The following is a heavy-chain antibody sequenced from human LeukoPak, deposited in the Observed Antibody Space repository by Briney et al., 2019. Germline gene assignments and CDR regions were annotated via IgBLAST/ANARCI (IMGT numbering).Heavy chain of an antibody. D-gene: IGHD3-22*01. CDR3: ARDSSELIDY. CDR2: IKQDGSEK. Sequence: GRSLRLSCAASGFTFSSYGMHWVRQAPGKGLEWVANIKQDGSEKYYVDSVKGRFTISRDNAKNSLYLQMNSLRAEDTAVYYCARDSSELIDYWGQGTLVTVSS. J-gene: IGHJ4*02. V-gene: IGHV3-7*01. CDR1: GFTFSSYG.